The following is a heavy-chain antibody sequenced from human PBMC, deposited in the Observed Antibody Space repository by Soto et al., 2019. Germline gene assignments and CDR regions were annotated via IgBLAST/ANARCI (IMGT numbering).Heavy chain of an antibody. Sequence: SETLSLTCTVSGGSISSYYWSWIRQPPGKGLEWIGYIYYSGSTNYNPSLKSRVPISVDTSKNQFSLKLSSVTAADTAVYYCARDYQSETSSWGSYYGMDVWGQGTTVTVSS. CDR2: IYYSGST. J-gene: IGHJ6*02. CDR1: GGSISSYY. CDR3: ARDYQSETSSWGSYYGMDV. D-gene: IGHD6-13*01. V-gene: IGHV4-59*01.